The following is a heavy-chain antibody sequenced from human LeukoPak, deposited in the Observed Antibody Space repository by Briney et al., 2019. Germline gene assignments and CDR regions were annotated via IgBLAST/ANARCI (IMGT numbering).Heavy chain of an antibody. CDR1: VYTFTAYG. CDR2: INTYNGNA. D-gene: IGHD2/OR15-2a*01. Sequence: GASVTVSCTASVYTFTAYGISWVRQAPGQGLEWMGWINTYNGNANSAQKFQDRVTMTRDTSTSTAYMDLRRLRSDDTAVYYCARDCNSGNCYSDSWGQGTLVTVSS. CDR3: ARDCNSGNCYSDS. V-gene: IGHV1-18*01. J-gene: IGHJ4*02.